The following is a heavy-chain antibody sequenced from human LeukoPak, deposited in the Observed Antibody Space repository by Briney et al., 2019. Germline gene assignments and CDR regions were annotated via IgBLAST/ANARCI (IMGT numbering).Heavy chain of an antibody. CDR2: IYPGDSDT. CDR1: GYSFTSYW. CDR3: ARVRRQWLAAYYFDY. D-gene: IGHD6-19*01. J-gene: IGHJ4*02. Sequence: GESLKISRKGSGYSFTSYWIGWVRQMPGKGLEWMGIIYPGDSDTRYSPSFQGQVTISADKSISTAYLQWSSLKASDTAMYYCARVRRQWLAAYYFDYWGQGTLVTVSS. V-gene: IGHV5-51*01.